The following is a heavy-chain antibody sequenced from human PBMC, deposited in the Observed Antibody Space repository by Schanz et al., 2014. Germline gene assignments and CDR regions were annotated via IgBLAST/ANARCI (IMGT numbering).Heavy chain of an antibody. Sequence: QVQLVQSEAEVKKPGSSVKVSCKASGYTFTSDSMHWVRQAPGQGLEWMGIINLSGGSTNNAQKFQGRLTMTRDTSTSTVYMELSSLRSEDTAVYYCARGGYSSGWYDRDIAHFDYWGQGTLVTVSS. V-gene: IGHV1-46*01. D-gene: IGHD6-19*01. J-gene: IGHJ4*02. CDR3: ARGGYSSGWYDRDIAHFDY. CDR2: INLSGGST. CDR1: GYTFTSDS.